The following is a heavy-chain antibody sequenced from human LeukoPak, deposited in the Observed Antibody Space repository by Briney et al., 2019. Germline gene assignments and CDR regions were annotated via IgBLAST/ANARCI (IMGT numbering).Heavy chain of an antibody. V-gene: IGHV1-18*01. CDR3: ARVGRDYGGNRFSDY. Sequence: ASVKVSCKASGYTFTSSGVSWVRQAPGQGLEWMGWISAYNGDMNYAQKFQGRVTMTTDTSTSTAYMELRRLRSDDTAIYYCARVGRDYGGNRFSDYWGQGTLVTVSS. D-gene: IGHD4-23*01. CDR2: ISAYNGDM. J-gene: IGHJ4*02. CDR1: GYTFTSSG.